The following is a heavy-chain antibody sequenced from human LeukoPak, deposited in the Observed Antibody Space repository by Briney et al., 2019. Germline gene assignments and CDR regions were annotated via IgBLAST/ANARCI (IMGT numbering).Heavy chain of an antibody. CDR1: GGSISSYY. CDR3: ARGVYYYGSGSYYRQYYYYYYMDV. CDR2: IYYSGST. Sequence: SETLSLTCTGSGGSISSYYWSWIQQPPGKGLEWIGYIYYSGSTNYNPSLKSRVTISVDTSKNQFSLKLSSVTAADTAVYYCARGVYYYGSGSYYRQYYYYYYMDVWGKGTTVTVSS. V-gene: IGHV4-59*12. J-gene: IGHJ6*03. D-gene: IGHD3-10*01.